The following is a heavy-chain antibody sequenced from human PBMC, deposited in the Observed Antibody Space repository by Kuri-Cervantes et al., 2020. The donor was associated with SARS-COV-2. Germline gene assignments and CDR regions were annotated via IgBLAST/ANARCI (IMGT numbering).Heavy chain of an antibody. Sequence: KVSCKGSGYSFTSYWISWVRQMPGKGLEWMGRIDPSDSYTNYSPPLQGHVTISADKSISTAYLQWSSLKASDTAMYYCTRRVGYYFDYWGQGTLVTVSS. D-gene: IGHD2-15*01. CDR1: GYSFTSYW. CDR2: IDPSDSYT. J-gene: IGHJ4*02. CDR3: TRRVGYYFDY. V-gene: IGHV5-10-1*01.